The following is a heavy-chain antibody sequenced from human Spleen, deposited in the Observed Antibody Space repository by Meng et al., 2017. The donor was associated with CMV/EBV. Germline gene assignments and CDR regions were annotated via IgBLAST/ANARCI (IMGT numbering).Heavy chain of an antibody. D-gene: IGHD2-21*01. V-gene: IGHV3-33*06. CDR1: FTFSSYG. J-gene: IGHJ4*02. CDR2: IWYDGNNK. Sequence: FTFSSYGMHWVRQAPGKGLEWVAVIWYDGNNKYYADSVKGRFTISRDNSKNTLYLQMNNLRAEDTAVYYCAKEGLSSYGGNSYTYYDYWGQGTLVTVSS. CDR3: AKEGLSSYGGNSYTYYDY.